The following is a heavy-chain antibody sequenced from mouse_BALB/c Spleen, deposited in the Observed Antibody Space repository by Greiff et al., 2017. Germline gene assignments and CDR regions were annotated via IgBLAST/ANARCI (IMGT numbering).Heavy chain of an antibody. V-gene: IGHV14-4*02. Sequence: EVKLVESGAELVRSGASVKLSCTASGFNIKDYYMHWVKQRPEQGLEWIGWIDPENGDTEYAPKFQGKATMTADTSSNTAYLQLSSLTSEDTAVYYCKGYGSSPYFDYWGQGTTLTVSS. D-gene: IGHD1-1*01. CDR1: GFNIKDYY. J-gene: IGHJ2*01. CDR2: IDPENGDT. CDR3: KGYGSSPYFDY.